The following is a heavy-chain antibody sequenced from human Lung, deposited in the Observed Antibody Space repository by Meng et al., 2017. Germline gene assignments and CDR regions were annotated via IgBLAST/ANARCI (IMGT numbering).Heavy chain of an antibody. V-gene: IGHV4-34*01. CDR1: GGSFSDYY. D-gene: IGHD4-11*01. CDR2: INHSGST. CDR3: ARGPTTMAHDFDY. J-gene: IGHJ4*02. Sequence: QWQLKPWGAGLLKPSETLSLTCVVSGGSFSDYYWSWIRQPPGKGLEWIGEINHSGSTNYNPSLESRATISVDTSKNNLSLKLSSVTAADSAVYYCARGPTTMAHDFDYWGQGTLVTVSS.